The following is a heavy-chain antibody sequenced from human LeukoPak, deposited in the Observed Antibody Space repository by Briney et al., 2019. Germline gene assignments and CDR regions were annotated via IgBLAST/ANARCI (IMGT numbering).Heavy chain of an antibody. Sequence: SETLSLTCTVSGGSINSYYWSWIRQPPGKGLEWIGYIYYSGSTNYNPSLKSRVTMSVDTSKNQFSLKLSSVTAADTAVYYCARGRRLAVAVTFDYWGQGTLVTVSS. CDR3: ARGRRLAVAVTFDY. J-gene: IGHJ4*02. D-gene: IGHD6-19*01. CDR1: GGSINSYY. CDR2: IYYSGST. V-gene: IGHV4-59*01.